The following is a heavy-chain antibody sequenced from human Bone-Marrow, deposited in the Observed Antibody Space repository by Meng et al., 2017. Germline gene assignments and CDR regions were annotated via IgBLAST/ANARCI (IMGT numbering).Heavy chain of an antibody. D-gene: IGHD1-26*01. V-gene: IGHV6-1*01. J-gene: IGHJ4*01. CDR2: TYYRSRWYT. Sequence: VQLRQAGPGLVKPSQTLSLTCTISGDSVSSTSAAWHWIRRSPSRGLEWLGRTYYRSRWYTDYAVSVKSRININPDTTENHFSLQLNSVTPEDTAVYYCARESSGSPLDYWGRGTLVTVSS. CDR3: ARESSGSPLDY. CDR1: GDSVSSTSAA.